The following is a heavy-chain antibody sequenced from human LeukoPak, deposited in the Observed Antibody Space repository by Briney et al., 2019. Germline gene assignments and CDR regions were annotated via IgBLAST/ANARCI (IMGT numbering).Heavy chain of an antibody. CDR3: ARDGPRHRFDI. V-gene: IGHV4-38-2*02. CDR2: IYHSGST. J-gene: IGHJ3*02. Sequence: SETLSLTCTVSGYSISSGYYWGWIRQPPGKGLEWIGSIYHSGSTYYNPSLKSRVTISVDTSKNQFSLKLSSVTAADTAVYYCARDGPRHRFDIWGQGAMVTVSS. D-gene: IGHD1-1*01. CDR1: GYSISSGYY.